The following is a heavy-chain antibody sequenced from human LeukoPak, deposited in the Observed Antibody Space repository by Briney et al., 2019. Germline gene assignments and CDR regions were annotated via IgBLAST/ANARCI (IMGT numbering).Heavy chain of an antibody. CDR1: GGSISSSSYF. Sequence: SETLSLTCTVSGGSISSSSYFWGWIRQPPGKGLEWIGSIYYSGSTYYNPSLNSRVTISVDTSKTQFSLKLSSVTAAATAVYYCARSPAGYSYSYYYYGLDVWGQGTTVTVSS. CDR2: IYYSGST. D-gene: IGHD5-18*01. J-gene: IGHJ6*02. V-gene: IGHV4-39*01. CDR3: ARSPAGYSYSYYYYGLDV.